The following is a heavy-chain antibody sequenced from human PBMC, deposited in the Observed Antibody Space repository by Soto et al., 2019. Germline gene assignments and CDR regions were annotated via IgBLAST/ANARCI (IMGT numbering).Heavy chain of an antibody. CDR1: GGSISSGGYY. Sequence: SETLSLTCTVSGGSISSGGYYWSWIRQHPGRGLEWIGYIYYNGNTYYNPSLKSRVTVSVDTSKNQFSLNVRSVTAADTAVYYCARCSLVVIPIPGFDPWGQGTLVTVSS. CDR2: IYYNGNT. V-gene: IGHV4-31*03. J-gene: IGHJ5*02. D-gene: IGHD2-15*01. CDR3: ARCSLVVIPIPGFDP.